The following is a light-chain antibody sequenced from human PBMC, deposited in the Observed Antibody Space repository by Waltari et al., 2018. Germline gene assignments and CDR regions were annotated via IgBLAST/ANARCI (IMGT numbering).Light chain of an antibody. CDR2: DVS. CDR1: SSAVGGYTS. CDR3: SSYISSSTLEL. J-gene: IGLJ2*01. V-gene: IGLV2-14*03. Sequence: QSALTQPASVSGSPGQSITISCTGTSSAVGGYTSVSWYQQHPGKAPKLIIYDVSNRPSGVSNRFSGSKSGNTASLTISGLQAEDEADYYCSSYISSSTLELFGGGTSLTVL.